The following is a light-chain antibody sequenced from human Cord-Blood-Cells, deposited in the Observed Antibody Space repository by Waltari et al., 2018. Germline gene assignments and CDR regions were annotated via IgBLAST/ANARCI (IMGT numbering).Light chain of an antibody. Sequence: QSALTQPAPVSGSPGQSITIPCPGTSMAVGGYNYLSWYQQHPGQAPKLMIYDVSNRPSGFSNRFSGSKSGNTASLTISGLQAEDEADYYCSSYTSSSTVVFGGGTKLTVL. V-gene: IGLV2-14*01. CDR1: SMAVGGYNY. CDR2: DVS. CDR3: SSYTSSSTVV. J-gene: IGLJ2*01.